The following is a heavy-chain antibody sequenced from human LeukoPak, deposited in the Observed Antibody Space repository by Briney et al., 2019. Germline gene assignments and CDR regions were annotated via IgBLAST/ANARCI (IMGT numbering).Heavy chain of an antibody. Sequence: PGGSLRLSCAASGFTFSSYWMSWVRQAPGKGLEWVANIKQDGSEKYYVDSVKGRFTISRDNAKNSLYLQMNSLRAEDTAVYYCASGDIVVVPAAIDDAFDIWGQGTMVTVSS. CDR2: IKQDGSEK. CDR1: GFTFSSYW. CDR3: ASGDIVVVPAAIDDAFDI. V-gene: IGHV3-7*01. D-gene: IGHD2-2*01. J-gene: IGHJ3*02.